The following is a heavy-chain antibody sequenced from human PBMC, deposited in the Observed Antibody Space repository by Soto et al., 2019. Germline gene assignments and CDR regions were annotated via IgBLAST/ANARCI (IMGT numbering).Heavy chain of an antibody. D-gene: IGHD3-9*01. CDR2: IYTSGST. Sequence: PETLSLTCTVSGGSISSYYWSWIRQPAGKGLEWIGRIYTSGSTNYNPSLKSRVTMSVDTSKNQFSLKLSSVTAADTAVYYCARVDILTVYGCMDVWGQGTTVTVSS. J-gene: IGHJ6*02. CDR1: GGSISSYY. CDR3: ARVDILTVYGCMDV. V-gene: IGHV4-4*07.